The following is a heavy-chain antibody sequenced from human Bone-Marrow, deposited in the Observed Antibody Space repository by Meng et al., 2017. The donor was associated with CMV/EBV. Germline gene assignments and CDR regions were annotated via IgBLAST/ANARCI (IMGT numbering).Heavy chain of an antibody. V-gene: IGHV1-2*02. Sequence: ASVKVSCKASGYMFTNFNITWVRQAPGQGLEWMGWINPNSGGTNYAQKFQGRVTMTRDTSISTAYMELSRLRSDDTAVYYCARGSGGMGYCSSTSCYPHWGQGTLVTVSS. CDR3: ARGSGGMGYCSSTSCYPH. D-gene: IGHD2-2*01. CDR2: INPNSGGT. J-gene: IGHJ4*02. CDR1: GYMFTNFN.